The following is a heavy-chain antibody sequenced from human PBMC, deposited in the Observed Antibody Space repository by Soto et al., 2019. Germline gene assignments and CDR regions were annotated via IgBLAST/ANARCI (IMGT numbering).Heavy chain of an antibody. V-gene: IGHV4-31*03. Sequence: QVQLQESGPGLVKPSQTLSLTYTVSGGSISSGGYYWSWIRQHPGKGLEWIGYIYYSGSTYYNPSLKSRVTISVDTSKNQFSLKLSSVTAADTAVYYCAREGNGDGYFDLWGRGTLVTVSS. CDR1: GGSISSGGYY. CDR3: AREGNGDGYFDL. J-gene: IGHJ2*01. CDR2: IYYSGST. D-gene: IGHD4-17*01.